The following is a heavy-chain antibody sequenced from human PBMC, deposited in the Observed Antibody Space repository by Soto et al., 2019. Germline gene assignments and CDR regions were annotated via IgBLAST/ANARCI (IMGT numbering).Heavy chain of an antibody. CDR3: AREVDTAMYYYGMDV. CDR2: MNPNSGNT. V-gene: IGHV1-8*01. J-gene: IGHJ6*02. D-gene: IGHD5-18*01. CDR1: GYTFTSYD. Sequence: GASVKVSCKASGYTFTSYDINWVRQATGQGLERMGWMNPNSGNTGYAQKFQGRVTMTRNTSISTAYMELSSLRSEDTAVYYCAREVDTAMYYYGMDVWGQGTTVTVSS.